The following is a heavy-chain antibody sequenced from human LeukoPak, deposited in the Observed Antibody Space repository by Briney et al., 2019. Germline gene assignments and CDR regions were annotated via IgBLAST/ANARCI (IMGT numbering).Heavy chain of an antibody. D-gene: IGHD2-15*01. J-gene: IGHJ5*02. CDR3: ARVKGFRGYCSGGSCRNWFDP. V-gene: IGHV1-18*01. Sequence: GASVKVSCKASGYTFTSYGISWVRQAPGQGLEWMGWISAYNGNTNYAQKLQGRVTMTTDTSTSTAYMELSSLRSEDTAVYYCARVKGFRGYCSGGSCRNWFDPWGQGTLVTVSS. CDR2: ISAYNGNT. CDR1: GYTFTSYG.